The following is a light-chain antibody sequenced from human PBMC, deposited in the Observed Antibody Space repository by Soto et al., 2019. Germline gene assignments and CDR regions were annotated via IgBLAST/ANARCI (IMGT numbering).Light chain of an antibody. CDR2: EVV. Sequence: QSVLTQPRSASGSPGQSVTISCTGTKNDIGVYDFVSWYQHHPGKAPRLIIYEVVQRPSGVPDRFSGSKSGNTASLTISGLQTEDEADYFCFSSTAGWHHVFGNGTKVTV. J-gene: IGLJ1*01. V-gene: IGLV2-8*01. CDR3: FSSTAGWHHV. CDR1: KNDIGVYDF.